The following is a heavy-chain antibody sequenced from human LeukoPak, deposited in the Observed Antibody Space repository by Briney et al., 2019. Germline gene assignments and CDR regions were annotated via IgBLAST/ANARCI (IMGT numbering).Heavy chain of an antibody. V-gene: IGHV7-4-1*02. Sequence: ASVKFSCKASGYTFTSYGITWVREAPGQGLEWMGWINTNTGSPTYAQGFTGRFVFSLDTSVSTAYLQISSLKAEDTAVYYCARGGGFYYDYYYYMDVWGKGTTVTVSS. CDR3: ARGGGFYYDYYYYMDV. J-gene: IGHJ6*03. CDR2: INTNTGSP. CDR1: GYTFTSYG. D-gene: IGHD3-16*01.